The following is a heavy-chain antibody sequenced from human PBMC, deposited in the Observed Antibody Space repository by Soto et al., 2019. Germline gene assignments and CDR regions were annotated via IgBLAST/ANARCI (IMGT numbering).Heavy chain of an antibody. D-gene: IGHD4-17*01. Sequence: ASVTVSCKASGYTFTSYAMHWVRQAPGQRLEWMGWINAGNGNTKYSQKFQGRVTITRDTSASTAYMELSSLRSEDTAVYYCARDPSVTTSIPHYYYYYMDVWGKGATVTVSS. CDR2: INAGNGNT. J-gene: IGHJ6*03. CDR1: GYTFTSYA. CDR3: ARDPSVTTSIPHYYYYYMDV. V-gene: IGHV1-3*01.